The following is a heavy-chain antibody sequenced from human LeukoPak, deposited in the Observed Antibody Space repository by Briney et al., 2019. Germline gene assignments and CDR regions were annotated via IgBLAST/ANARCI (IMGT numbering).Heavy chain of an antibody. Sequence: ASVKVSCKASGYTFTSYDINWVRQATGQGLEWMGSMNPNSGNTGYAQKFQGRVTITRNTSISTAYMELSSLRSEDTAVYYCARGLGGATSYYYMDVWGKGTTVTVSS. D-gene: IGHD1-26*01. CDR3: ARGLGGATSYYYMDV. V-gene: IGHV1-8*03. J-gene: IGHJ6*03. CDR2: MNPNSGNT. CDR1: GYTFTSYD.